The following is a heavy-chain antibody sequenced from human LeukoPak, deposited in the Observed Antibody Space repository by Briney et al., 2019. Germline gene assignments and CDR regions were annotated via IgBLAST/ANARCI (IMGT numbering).Heavy chain of an antibody. D-gene: IGHD3-22*01. J-gene: IGHJ5*02. CDR1: GGSISSYY. Sequence: SETLSLTCTVSGGSISSYYWSWIRQPPGKGLEWIGYIYYSGSTNYNPSLKSRVTISVDTSKNQFSLKLSSVTAADTAVYYCARADSSGFKGNWFDPWGQETLVTVSS. CDR2: IYYSGST. V-gene: IGHV4-59*01. CDR3: ARADSSGFKGNWFDP.